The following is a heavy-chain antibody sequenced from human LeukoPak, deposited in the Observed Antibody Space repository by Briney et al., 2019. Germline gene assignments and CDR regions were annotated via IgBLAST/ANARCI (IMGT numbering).Heavy chain of an antibody. CDR2: IIPILGIA. J-gene: IGHJ4*02. CDR1: GGTFISYA. D-gene: IGHD5-24*01. V-gene: IGHV1-69*04. CDR3: ARGGDGYSLDY. Sequence: SVTVSFKASGGTFISYAISWVRQAPGQGLEWMGRIIPILGIANYALKFQGRVTITADKSTSTAYMELSSLRSEDTAVYYCARGGDGYSLDYWGQGTLVTVSS.